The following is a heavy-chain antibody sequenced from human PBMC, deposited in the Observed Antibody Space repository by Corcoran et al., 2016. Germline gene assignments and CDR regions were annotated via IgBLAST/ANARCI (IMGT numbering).Heavy chain of an antibody. V-gene: IGHV4-38-2*02. CDR2: IYHSGST. Sequence: QVQLQESGPGLVKPSETLSLTCTVSGYSISSGYYWGWIRQPPGKGLEWIGSIYHSGSTYFNPSLQSRVTISVDTSKNQFSLKLRSVTAAVTAVYYCARGSSGYGYVSDYWGQGSLVTVSS. D-gene: IGHD3-10*02. CDR3: ARGSSGYGYVSDY. J-gene: IGHJ4*02. CDR1: GYSISSGYY.